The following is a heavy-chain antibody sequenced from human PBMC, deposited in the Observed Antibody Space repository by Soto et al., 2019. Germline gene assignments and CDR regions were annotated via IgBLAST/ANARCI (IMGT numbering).Heavy chain of an antibody. D-gene: IGHD5-18*01. CDR3: AKTAMATGYFDY. CDR1: GFTFSTYA. J-gene: IGHJ4*02. Sequence: PGGSLRLSCAASGFTFSTYAMSWVRQAPGKGLEWVVVITYDGGSTYYADSVKGRFTISRDNSKNTLYLQMNSLRAEDTAVYYCAKTAMATGYFDYWGQGTLVTVSS. V-gene: IGHV3-30*18. CDR2: ITYDGGST.